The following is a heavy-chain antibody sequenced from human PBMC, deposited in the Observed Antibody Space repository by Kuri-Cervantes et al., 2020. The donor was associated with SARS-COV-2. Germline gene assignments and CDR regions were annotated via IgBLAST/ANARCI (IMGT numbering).Heavy chain of an antibody. J-gene: IGHJ5*02. D-gene: IGHD3-22*01. CDR2: ISYSGST. CDR3: ARLIYYDNSGYYPSWFDP. Sequence: GSLRLSCTVSGGSISASTYYWGWIRQPPGKGLEWTGGISYSGSTYYNPSLKSRVTISVDTSRNLFSLELSSVTAADTAVYYCARLIYYDNSGYYPSWFDPWGQGNLVTVSS. CDR1: GGSISASTYY. V-gene: IGHV4-39*01.